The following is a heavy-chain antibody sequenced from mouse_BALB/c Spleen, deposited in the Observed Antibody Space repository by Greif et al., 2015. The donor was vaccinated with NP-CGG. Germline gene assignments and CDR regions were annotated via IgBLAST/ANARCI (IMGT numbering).Heavy chain of an antibody. J-gene: IGHJ2*01. CDR3: ARQGYFDY. CDR2: ISSGGSYT. CDR1: GFAFSSYD. V-gene: IGHV5-9*02. Sequence: EVMLVESGGGLVKPGGSLKLSCAASGFAFSSYDMSWVRQTPEKRLEWVATISSGGSYTYYPDSVKGRFTISRDNARNTLYLQMSSLRSEDTALYYCARQGYFDYWGQGTTLTVSS.